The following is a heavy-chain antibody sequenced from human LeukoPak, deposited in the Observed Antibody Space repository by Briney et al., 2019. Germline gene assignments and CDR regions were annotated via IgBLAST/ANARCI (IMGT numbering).Heavy chain of an antibody. J-gene: IGHJ4*02. D-gene: IGHD5-18*01. CDR3: AKGGGYSYTYPIDY. V-gene: IGHV3-30*02. CDR1: GFTFSSHG. CDR2: IRYDETNR. Sequence: GGSLRLSCAASGFTFSSHGMHWVRQPPGRGLEWVAFIRYDETNRYYADSVKGRFTISRDNSRNTLSLQMNSLRDEDTALYYCAKGGGYSYTYPIDYWGQGTVVTVSS.